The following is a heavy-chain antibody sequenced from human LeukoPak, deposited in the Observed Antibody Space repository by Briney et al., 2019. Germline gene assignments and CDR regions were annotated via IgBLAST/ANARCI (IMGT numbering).Heavy chain of an antibody. Sequence: PGESLKISCKGSGYSFTSYWITWVRQMPGKGLEWMGRIDPSDSYINYSPSFQGHVTISADKSITTAYLQWSGLKPSDTAMYYCARQCGGSRILDLDYWGQGTLVTVSS. J-gene: IGHJ4*02. CDR1: GYSFTSYW. CDR3: ARQCGGSRILDLDY. V-gene: IGHV5-10-1*01. CDR2: IDPSDSYI. D-gene: IGHD2-21*01.